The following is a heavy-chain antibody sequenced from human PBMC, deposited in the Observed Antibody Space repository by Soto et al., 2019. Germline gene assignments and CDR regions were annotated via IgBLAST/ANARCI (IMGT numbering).Heavy chain of an antibody. V-gene: IGHV3-66*04. J-gene: IGHJ4*02. D-gene: IGHD3-10*01. Sequence: EVELVESGGALVQPGGSLRLSCAASGFTVSTNYMTWVRQAPGQGLECVSVIYSAGSTSYADSVKGRFTISRDNSKNTLYLQMSSLRAADTAVYYCARRHYYASDWGQGTLVTVSS. CDR3: ARRHYYASD. CDR1: GFTVSTNY. CDR2: IYSAGST.